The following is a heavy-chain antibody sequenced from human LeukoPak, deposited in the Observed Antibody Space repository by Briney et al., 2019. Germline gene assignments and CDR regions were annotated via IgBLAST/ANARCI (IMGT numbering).Heavy chain of an antibody. J-gene: IGHJ3*02. CDR2: INPNSGGT. CDR3: ARCRGWNDPYDAFDI. Sequence: EASVKVSCKASGYTFTGYYMHWVRQAPGQGLEWMGWINPNSGGTNYAQKFQGRVTMTRDTSISTAYMELSRLRSDDTAVYYCARCRGWNDPYDAFDIWGQGTMVTVSS. V-gene: IGHV1-2*02. CDR1: GYTFTGYY. D-gene: IGHD1-1*01.